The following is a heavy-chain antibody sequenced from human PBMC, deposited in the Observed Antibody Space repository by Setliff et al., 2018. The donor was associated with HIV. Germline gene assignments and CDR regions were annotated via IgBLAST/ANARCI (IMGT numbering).Heavy chain of an antibody. D-gene: IGHD3-16*01. V-gene: IGHV3-30*02. Sequence: GGSLRLSCAASGFTFSSYGMHWVRQAPGKGLEWVAFIRYDDTYKYYADSVKGRFTISRDNPMNTLYLQMNSLRAEDTAVYYCARACGGGGACYYLDYWGQGTLVTVSS. CDR1: GFTFSSYG. CDR2: IRYDDTYK. CDR3: ARACGGGGACYYLDY. J-gene: IGHJ4*02.